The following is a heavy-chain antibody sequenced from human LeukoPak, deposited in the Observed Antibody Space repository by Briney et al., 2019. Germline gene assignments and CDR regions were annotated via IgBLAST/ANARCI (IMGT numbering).Heavy chain of an antibody. CDR1: GFTFSSDG. V-gene: IGHV3-33*06. D-gene: IGHD4-17*01. J-gene: IGHJ4*02. Sequence: GGSLGLSCAASGFTFSSDGMHWVRQAPGKGLEWVAVIWYDGSNKYYADSVKGRFTISRDNSKNTLYLQMNSLRAEDTAVYYCAKSDYGDRYFDYWGQGTLVTVSS. CDR3: AKSDYGDRYFDY. CDR2: IWYDGSNK.